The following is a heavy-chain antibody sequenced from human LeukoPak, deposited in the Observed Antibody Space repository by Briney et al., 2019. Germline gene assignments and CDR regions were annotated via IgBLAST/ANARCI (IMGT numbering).Heavy chain of an antibody. Sequence: GGSLRLSCAASGFTFSSYGMHWVRQAPGKGLEWVAVISYDGSNKYYADSVKGRFTISRDNSKNTLYLQMYSLRAEDTAIYYCAKAPPYTKYFDYWGQGTLLTVSS. CDR1: GFTFSSYG. CDR2: ISYDGSNK. D-gene: IGHD1-1*01. CDR3: AKAPPYTKYFDY. V-gene: IGHV3-30*18. J-gene: IGHJ4*02.